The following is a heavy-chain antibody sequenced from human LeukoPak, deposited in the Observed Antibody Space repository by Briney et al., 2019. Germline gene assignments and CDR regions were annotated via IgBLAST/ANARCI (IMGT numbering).Heavy chain of an antibody. CDR1: GFTFSSYG. Sequence: GRSLRLSCAASGFTFSSYGMHWVRQAPGKGLEWVAVIWYDGSNKYYGDSVKGRFTISRDNSKNTLYLQMNSLRAEDTAVYYCARGGQDYGDYFWYFDYWGQGTLVTVSS. CDR3: ARGGQDYGDYFWYFDY. J-gene: IGHJ4*02. CDR2: IWYDGSNK. V-gene: IGHV3-33*01. D-gene: IGHD4-17*01.